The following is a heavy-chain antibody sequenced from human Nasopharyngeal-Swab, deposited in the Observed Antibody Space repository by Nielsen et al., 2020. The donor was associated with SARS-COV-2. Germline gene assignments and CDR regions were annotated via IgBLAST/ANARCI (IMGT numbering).Heavy chain of an antibody. CDR3: ARRGYGSGSSKYYFDY. J-gene: IGHJ4*02. CDR2: IYYSGST. Sequence: SETLSLTCTVSGGSISSSSYYWGWIRQPPGKGLEWIGSIYYSGSTYYNPSLKSRVTISVDTSKNQLSLKLSSVTAADTAVYYCARRGYGSGSSKYYFDYWGQGTLVTVSS. V-gene: IGHV4-39*01. CDR1: GGSISSSSYY. D-gene: IGHD3-10*01.